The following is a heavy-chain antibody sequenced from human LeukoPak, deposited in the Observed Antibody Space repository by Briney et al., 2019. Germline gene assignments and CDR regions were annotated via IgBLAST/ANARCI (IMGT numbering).Heavy chain of an antibody. D-gene: IGHD3-22*01. J-gene: IGHJ1*01. V-gene: IGHV3-30-3*01. Sequence: GGSLRLSCAASGFTFDDYAMHWVRQAPGKGLEWVAVISYDGSNKYYADSVKGRFTISRDNSKNTLYLQMNSLRAEDTAVYYCARGYYDSSGYYYDLQYFQHWGQGTLVTVSS. CDR3: ARGYYDSSGYYYDLQYFQH. CDR1: GFTFDDYA. CDR2: ISYDGSNK.